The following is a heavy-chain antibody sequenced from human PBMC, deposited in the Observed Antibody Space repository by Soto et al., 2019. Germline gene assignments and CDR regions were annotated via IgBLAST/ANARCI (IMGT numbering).Heavy chain of an antibody. D-gene: IGHD5-12*01. V-gene: IGHV3-30*14. CDR2: ISYDGTYK. CDR3: ANEVDVAFSSLQYGMDV. CDR1: GFTFNNFA. Sequence: GGSLRLSCAASGFTFNNFAMHWVRQAPGKGLEWVAFISYDGTYKYYADSVRGRFTVYRDNSKSTLFLQMNSLKFEDTAVYVCANEVDVAFSSLQYGMDVWGQGTTVTVS. J-gene: IGHJ6*02.